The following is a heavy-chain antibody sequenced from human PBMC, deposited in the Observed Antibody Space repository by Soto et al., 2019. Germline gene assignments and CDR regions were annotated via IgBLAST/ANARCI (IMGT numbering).Heavy chain of an antibody. CDR1: GFSFDDYG. D-gene: IGHD3-9*01. V-gene: IGHV3-20*04. CDR3: ARGIGSDWSSWFDP. CDR2: INWNGDST. Sequence: GGSRRLSCEASGFSFDDYGMSWVRQGPGKGLEWVSGINWNGDSTGYADSVKGRFTISRDNAKKLLYLEMNSLRAEDTALYYCARGIGSDWSSWFDPWGQGTPVTVSS. J-gene: IGHJ5*02.